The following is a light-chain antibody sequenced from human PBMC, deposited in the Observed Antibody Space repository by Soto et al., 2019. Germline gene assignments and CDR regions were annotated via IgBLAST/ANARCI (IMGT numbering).Light chain of an antibody. CDR3: QQTNSPPHS. J-gene: IGKJ2*01. CDR1: QTISRY. V-gene: IGKV1-39*01. CDR2: GTS. Sequence: DIQMTKSPSSLSASVGDRVTITCRASQTISRYLNWYQHKPGKPPKLLIYGTSNLQSGVPSRFSGSGSGTDFTLTISSLQPEDFATYYCQQTNSPPHSFGQGTKLEIK.